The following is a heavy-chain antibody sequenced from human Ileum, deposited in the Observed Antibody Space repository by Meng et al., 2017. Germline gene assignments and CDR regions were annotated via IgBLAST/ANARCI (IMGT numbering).Heavy chain of an antibody. CDR2: IYHTGGT. J-gene: IGHJ4*02. Sequence: QVQLQESGPGLVKPSGTLPLTCAVSGGSISISNRWTWVRQPPGKGLEWIGGIYHTGGTNYNPSLKRRVTISVDKSKNQFSLEVTSVTAADTAVYYCARVRCASVSCYGDSYFDYWGQGILVTVSS. CDR1: GGSISISNR. CDR3: ARVRCASVSCYGDSYFDY. D-gene: IGHD2-15*01. V-gene: IGHV4-4*02.